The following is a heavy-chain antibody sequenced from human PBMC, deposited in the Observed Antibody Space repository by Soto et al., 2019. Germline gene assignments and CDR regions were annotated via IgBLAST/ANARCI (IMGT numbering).Heavy chain of an antibody. V-gene: IGHV3-74*01. J-gene: IGHJ4*02. CDR3: ARGYPDGSGTLD. CDR2: ISSDGSST. CDR1: GFTFSTYW. Sequence: EVQLVESGGGLVQPGGSLRLSCAVSGFTFSTYWMHWVRQALGKGLVWVSRISSDGSSTTYADSVKDRFTISRDNVKNTLYLQMNSLRAEDTAVYYCARGYPDGSGTLDWGQGTLVTVSS. D-gene: IGHD3-10*01.